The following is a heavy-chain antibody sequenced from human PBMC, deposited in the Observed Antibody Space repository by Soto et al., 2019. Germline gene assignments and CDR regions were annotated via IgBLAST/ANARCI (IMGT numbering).Heavy chain of an antibody. CDR1: GGSISSSNR. D-gene: IGHD3-22*01. CDR2: IYHSGST. CDR3: ARAPYYYDSSGYYLDY. V-gene: IGHV4-4*02. J-gene: IGHJ4*02. Sequence: PSETLSLTCAVSGGSISSSNRWSWVRQPPGKGLEWIGEIYHSGSTNYNPSLKSRVTISVDKSKNQFSLKLSSVTAADTAVYYCARAPYYYDSSGYYLDYWGQGTLVTVSS.